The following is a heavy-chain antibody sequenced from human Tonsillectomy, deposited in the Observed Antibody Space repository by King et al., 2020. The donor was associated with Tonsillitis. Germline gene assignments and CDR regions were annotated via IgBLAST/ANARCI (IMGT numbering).Heavy chain of an antibody. CDR3: AKGLGEFYGDYVTTPPYYYYGMDV. D-gene: IGHD4-17*01. CDR2: ISGSGDST. CDR1: GFTFNSYA. Sequence: VQLVESGGGLVQPGGSLRLSCAASGFTFNSYAMTWVRQAPGKGLEWVSSISGSGDSTHYADSVRGRFTISRDNSKNTLYLLMNSLRAEDTALYYCAKGLGEFYGDYVTTPPYYYYGMDVWGQGTTVTVSS. J-gene: IGHJ6*01. V-gene: IGHV3-23*04.